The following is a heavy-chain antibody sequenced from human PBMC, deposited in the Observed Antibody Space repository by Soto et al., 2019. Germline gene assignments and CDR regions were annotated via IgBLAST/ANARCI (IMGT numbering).Heavy chain of an antibody. D-gene: IGHD3-10*01. CDR2: ISYDGSNK. J-gene: IGHJ6*02. CDR1: GFTFSSYA. CDR3: ARTGSPYYYYGMDV. Sequence: GGSLRLSCAASGFTFSSYAMHWVRQAPGKGLEWVAVISYDGSNKCYADSVKGRFTISRDNSKNTLYLQMNSLRAEDTAVHYCARTGSPYYYYGMDVWGQGTTVTVSS. V-gene: IGHV3-30-3*01.